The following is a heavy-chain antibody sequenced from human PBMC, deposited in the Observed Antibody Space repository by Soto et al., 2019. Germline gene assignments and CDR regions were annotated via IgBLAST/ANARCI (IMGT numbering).Heavy chain of an antibody. CDR1: GGSFSGYY. CDR3: ARAQLRGVRGVPLDY. Sequence: QVQLQQWGAGLLKPSETLSLTCAVYGGSFSGYYWSWIRQPPGKGLEWIGEINHSGSTNYNPSLKSRVPISVDTSKIQFSLKLSSVTAADTAVYYCARAQLRGVRGVPLDYWGEGTLVTVSS. V-gene: IGHV4-34*01. CDR2: INHSGST. D-gene: IGHD3-10*01. J-gene: IGHJ4*02.